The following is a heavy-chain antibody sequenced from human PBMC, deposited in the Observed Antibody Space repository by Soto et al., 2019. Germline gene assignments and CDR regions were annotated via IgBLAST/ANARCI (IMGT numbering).Heavy chain of an antibody. V-gene: IGHV1-69*13. D-gene: IGHD6-13*01. CDR1: GGTFTSHA. Sequence: ASVKVSCKASGGTFTSHAVSWVRQAPGQGLEWMGGIIPMFGAANYALNFQGRVTITADEPTGTAYMELSSLRSEDTAVYYCARGSISWFIDYWGLGTLVTVSS. J-gene: IGHJ4*02. CDR2: IIPMFGAA. CDR3: ARGSISWFIDY.